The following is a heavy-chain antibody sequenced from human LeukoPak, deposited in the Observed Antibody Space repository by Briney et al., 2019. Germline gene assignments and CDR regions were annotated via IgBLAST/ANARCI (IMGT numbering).Heavy chain of an antibody. CDR1: GGSFSGYY. J-gene: IGHJ5*02. V-gene: IGHV4-34*01. CDR2: INHSGST. CDR3: ARWTFPSRGYSSWVFGFDP. Sequence: RPSETLSLTCAVHGGSFSGYYWSWIRQPPGKGLEWIGEINHSGSTNYNPSLKSRVTISVDTSKNQFSLKLSSVTAADTAVYYCARWTFPSRGYSSWVFGFDPWGQGTLVTVSS. D-gene: IGHD5-18*01.